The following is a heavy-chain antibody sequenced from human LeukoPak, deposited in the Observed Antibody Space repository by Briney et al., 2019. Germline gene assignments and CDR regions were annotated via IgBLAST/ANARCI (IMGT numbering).Heavy chain of an antibody. Sequence: ASVKVSCKASGYSLTSYDINWVRQATGQGLEWMGWINPNSGGTNYAQKFQGRVTMTRDTSISTAYMELSRLRSDDTAAYYCARVKKQQLVQRDYYFDYWGQGTLVTVSS. CDR3: ARVKKQQLVQRDYYFDY. V-gene: IGHV1-2*02. CDR2: INPNSGGT. J-gene: IGHJ4*02. CDR1: GYSLTSYD. D-gene: IGHD6-13*01.